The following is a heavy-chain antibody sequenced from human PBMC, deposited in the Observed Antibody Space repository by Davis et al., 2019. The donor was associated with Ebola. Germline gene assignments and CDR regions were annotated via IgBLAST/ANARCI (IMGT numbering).Heavy chain of an antibody. CDR2: ISSSGSTI. CDR3: AREEYSSSSGLDY. J-gene: IGHJ4*02. Sequence: PGGSLRLSCAASGFTFSSYEMNWVRQAPGKGLEWVSYISSSGSTIYYADSVKGRFTISRDNAKNSLYLQMNSLRAEDTAVYYCAREEYSSSSGLDYWGQGTLVTVSS. V-gene: IGHV3-48*03. D-gene: IGHD6-6*01. CDR1: GFTFSSYE.